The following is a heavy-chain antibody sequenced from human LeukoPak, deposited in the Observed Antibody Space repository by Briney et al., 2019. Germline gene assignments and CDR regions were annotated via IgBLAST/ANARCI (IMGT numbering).Heavy chain of an antibody. Sequence: GGSLRLSCAASGFTFSDYYMSWIRQAPGKGLEWVSYISSSGSTIYYADSVKGRFIISRDNSKNTLYLQVNSLGLEDTAVYYCAKDGHTSTWYYAFDIWGQGTMVTVSS. CDR2: ISSSGSTI. CDR3: AKDGHTSTWYYAFDI. CDR1: GFTFSDYY. J-gene: IGHJ3*02. D-gene: IGHD6-13*01. V-gene: IGHV3-11*04.